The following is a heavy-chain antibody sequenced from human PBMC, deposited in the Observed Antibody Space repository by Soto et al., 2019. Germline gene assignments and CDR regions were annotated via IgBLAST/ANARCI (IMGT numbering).Heavy chain of an antibody. CDR3: ARGMFCTNGVCYPFDY. CDR1: GGTFSSYA. V-gene: IGHV1-69*13. J-gene: IGHJ4*02. Sequence: SVKVSCKASGGTFSSYAISWVRQAPGQGLEWMGGIIPIFGTANYAQKFQGRVTITADESTSTAYMEPSSLRSEDTAVYYCARGMFCTNGVCYPFDYWGQGTQVTVSS. D-gene: IGHD2-8*01. CDR2: IIPIFGTA.